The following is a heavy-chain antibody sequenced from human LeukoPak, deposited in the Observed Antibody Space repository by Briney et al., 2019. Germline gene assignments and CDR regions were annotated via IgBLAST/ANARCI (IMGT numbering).Heavy chain of an antibody. J-gene: IGHJ3*02. D-gene: IGHD6-19*01. CDR2: MNPNSGNT. V-gene: IGHV1-8*03. CDR1: GGTFSSYD. CDR3: ARVTVAGSEGGDDAFDI. Sequence: GASVKVSCKASGGTFSSYDINWVRQATGQGLEWMGWMNPNSGNTGYAQKFQGRVTITRNTSISTAYMELSSLRSEDTAVYYCARVTVAGSEGGDDAFDIWGQGTMVTVSS.